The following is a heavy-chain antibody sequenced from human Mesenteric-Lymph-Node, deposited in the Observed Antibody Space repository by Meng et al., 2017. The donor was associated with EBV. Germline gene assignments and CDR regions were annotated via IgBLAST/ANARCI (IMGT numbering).Heavy chain of an antibody. D-gene: IGHD3-22*01. CDR1: GGSITSSNW. CDR2: IFHSGSA. Sequence: LQESGPGLVEPSGTLFLTCDVSGGSITSSNWWSWFRQPPGKGLELIWEIFHSGSAKYNPSLKRRVTISVDKSKNHFSLRLSSVTAADTAVYFCVRRVVVMKEEELDHWGQGTLVTVSS. CDR3: VRRVVVMKEEELDH. V-gene: IGHV4-4*02. J-gene: IGHJ4*02.